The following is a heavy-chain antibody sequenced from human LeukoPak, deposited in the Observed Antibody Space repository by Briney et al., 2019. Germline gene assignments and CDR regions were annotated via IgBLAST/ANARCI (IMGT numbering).Heavy chain of an antibody. Sequence: SETLSLTCIVSGGSISSGNYYWSWIRQPPGKGLEWIGYIYYSGSTNYNPSLKSRVTISVDTSKNQFSLKLSSVTAADTAVYYCARVGQSDYGDYVGAFDIWGQGTMVTVSS. J-gene: IGHJ3*02. CDR2: IYYSGST. CDR1: GGSISSGNYY. V-gene: IGHV4-61*01. D-gene: IGHD4-17*01. CDR3: ARVGQSDYGDYVGAFDI.